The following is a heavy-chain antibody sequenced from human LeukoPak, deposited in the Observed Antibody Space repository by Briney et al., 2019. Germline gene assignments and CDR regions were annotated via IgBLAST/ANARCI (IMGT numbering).Heavy chain of an antibody. J-gene: IGHJ4*02. Sequence: PGGSLRLSCAASGFTFGAHWMTWVRQAPGKGLEWVSCISSSGSYIYYADSVKGRFTFSRDNAKNSLYLQMDSLRAEDTAVYYCARVVSTMVRGVNDYWGQGTLVTVSS. CDR1: GFTFGAHW. CDR2: ISSSGSYI. V-gene: IGHV3-21*01. D-gene: IGHD3-10*01. CDR3: ARVVSTMVRGVNDY.